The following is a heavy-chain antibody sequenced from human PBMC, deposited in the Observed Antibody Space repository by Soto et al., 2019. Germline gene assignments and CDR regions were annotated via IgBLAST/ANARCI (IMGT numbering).Heavy chain of an antibody. CDR3: ARFPREAMVQNWFDP. V-gene: IGHV4-4*02. CDR1: GGSISSSNW. J-gene: IGHJ5*02. CDR2: IYHSGST. D-gene: IGHD5-18*01. Sequence: SETLSLTCAVSGGSISSSNWWSWVRQPPGKGLEWIGEIYHSGSTNYNPSLKSRVTISVDKSKNQFSLKLSSVTAADTAVYYCARFPREAMVQNWFDPWGQGTLVTVS.